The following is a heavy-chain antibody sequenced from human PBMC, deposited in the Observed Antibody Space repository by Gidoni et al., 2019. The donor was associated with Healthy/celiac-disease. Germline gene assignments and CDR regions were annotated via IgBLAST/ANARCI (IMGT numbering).Heavy chain of an antibody. J-gene: IGHJ6*02. CDR1: GYTPTELS. V-gene: IGHV1-24*01. Sequence: QVPLVQSGAEVTKPGASATLSCKVSGYTPTELSMHWVRQAPGKGLEWMGGFGPEEGEAIYAQKFQGRVTMTEDTSTDTAYMELSSLRSEDTAVYYCATGLVRGARDYYYYGMDVWGQGTTVTVSS. CDR2: FGPEEGEA. CDR3: ATGLVRGARDYYYYGMDV. D-gene: IGHD3-10*01.